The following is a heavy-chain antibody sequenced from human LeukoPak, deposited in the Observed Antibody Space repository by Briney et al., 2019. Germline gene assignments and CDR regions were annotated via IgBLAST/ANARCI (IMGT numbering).Heavy chain of an antibody. Sequence: SVKVSCKVSGYTLTELSMHWVRQAPGQGLEWMGGIIPIFGTANYAQKLQGRVTITADESTSTAYMELSSLRSEDTAVYYCARAARPLYYYDSSGSLSYGMDVWGQGTTVTVSS. CDR1: GYTLTELS. V-gene: IGHV1-69*13. J-gene: IGHJ6*02. D-gene: IGHD3-22*01. CDR3: ARAARPLYYYDSSGSLSYGMDV. CDR2: IIPIFGTA.